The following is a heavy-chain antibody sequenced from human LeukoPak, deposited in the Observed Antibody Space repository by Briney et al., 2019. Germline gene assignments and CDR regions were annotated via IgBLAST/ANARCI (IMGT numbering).Heavy chain of an antibody. V-gene: IGHV5-51*03. D-gene: IGHD3-22*01. J-gene: IGHJ4*02. CDR2: IYPGDSDT. CDR1: GYSFTSYW. Sequence: GESLKISCKGSGYSFTSYWIGWVRQMPGKGLEWTGIIYPGDSDTRYSPSFQGQVTISADKSISTAYLQWSSLKASDTAMYYCARLSDYYDSSGYSYYFDYWGQGTLVTVSS. CDR3: ARLSDYYDSSGYSYYFDY.